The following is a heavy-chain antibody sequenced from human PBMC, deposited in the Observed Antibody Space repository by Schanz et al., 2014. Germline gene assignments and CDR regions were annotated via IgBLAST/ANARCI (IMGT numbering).Heavy chain of an antibody. Sequence: EVQLVESGGGLIQPGGSLRLSCAVSGFTVNTNYMSWVRQAPGKGLEWISSMYINSGSTQYADSVKGRFIISRDSSKNTLFLQMTSLTAEDTAVYCCARDGGRDGYNLAFDVWGQGTLVTVSS. V-gene: IGHV3-53*01. CDR3: ARDGGRDGYNLAFDV. J-gene: IGHJ3*01. CDR2: MYINSGST. CDR1: GFTVNTNY. D-gene: IGHD5-12*01.